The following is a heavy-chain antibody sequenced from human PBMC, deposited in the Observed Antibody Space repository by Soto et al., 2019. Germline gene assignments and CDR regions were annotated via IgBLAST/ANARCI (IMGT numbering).Heavy chain of an antibody. CDR1: GYSFTSYW. Sequence: GESLKISCKGSGYSFTSYWIGWVRQMPGKGLEWMGIIYPGDSDTRYSPSFQGQVTISADKSISTAYLQWSSLKASDTAMYYCARLGSENYDFWSGYPMGGLDYWGQGTLVTVSS. CDR3: ARLGSENYDFWSGYPMGGLDY. CDR2: IYPGDSDT. V-gene: IGHV5-51*01. J-gene: IGHJ4*02. D-gene: IGHD3-3*01.